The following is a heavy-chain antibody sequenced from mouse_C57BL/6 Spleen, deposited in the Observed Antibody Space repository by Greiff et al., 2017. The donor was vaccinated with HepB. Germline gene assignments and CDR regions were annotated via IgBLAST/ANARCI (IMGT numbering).Heavy chain of an antibody. D-gene: IGHD1-1*01. J-gene: IGHJ2*01. CDR2: ISSGSSTI. Sequence: VMLVESGGGLVKPGGSLKLSCAASGFTFSDYGMHWVRQAPEKGLEWVAYISSGSSTIYYADTVKGRFTISRDNAKNTLFLQMTSLRSEDTAMYYCAREDYGSSPLFDYWGQGTTLTVSS. CDR1: GFTFSDYG. CDR3: AREDYGSSPLFDY. V-gene: IGHV5-17*01.